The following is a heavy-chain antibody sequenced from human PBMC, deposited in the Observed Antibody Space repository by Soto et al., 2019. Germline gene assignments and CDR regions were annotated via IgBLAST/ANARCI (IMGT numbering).Heavy chain of an antibody. D-gene: IGHD5-18*01. Sequence: GGSLRLSCAASGFTFYDYTMHWVRQAPGKGLEWVSLISWDGGSTYYADSVKGRFTISRDNSKNSLYLQMNSLRTEDTALYYCAKGSGTAMAIYYYGMDVWGQGTTVTVSS. CDR1: GFTFYDYT. J-gene: IGHJ6*02. CDR3: AKGSGTAMAIYYYGMDV. V-gene: IGHV3-43*01. CDR2: ISWDGGST.